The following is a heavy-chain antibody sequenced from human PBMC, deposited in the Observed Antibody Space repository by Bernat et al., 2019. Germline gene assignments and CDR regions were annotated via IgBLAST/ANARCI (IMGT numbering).Heavy chain of an antibody. J-gene: IGHJ4*02. CDR1: GFTSGDYA. Sequence: VQLVESGGGLVQPGRSLRLSCTASGFTSGDYAMSWARQAPGKGLEWVGFFRSKAYGGTTEYAASVKGRFTISRDDSKSIAYLQMNSLKTEDTAVYYCTRDRDDYIWGSYRRYYFDYWGQGTLVTVSS. D-gene: IGHD3-16*02. CDR2: FRSKAYGGTT. V-gene: IGHV3-49*04. CDR3: TRDRDDYIWGSYRRYYFDY.